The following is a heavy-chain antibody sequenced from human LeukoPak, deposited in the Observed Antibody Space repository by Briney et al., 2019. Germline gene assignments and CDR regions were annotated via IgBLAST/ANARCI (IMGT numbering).Heavy chain of an antibody. V-gene: IGHV3-30*04. J-gene: IGHJ4*02. CDR1: GFTFSSNS. D-gene: IGHD3-10*01. CDR2: ISHDGSKK. CDR3: ASNSGSGSYHIAD. Sequence: PGGSLRLSCAASGFTFSSNSMHWVRQAPGKGLEWVAVISHDGSKKYYGDSVEGRSTISRDNSKNTLYLQMNSLRAEDTAVYYCASNSGSGSYHIADWGQGTLVTVAS.